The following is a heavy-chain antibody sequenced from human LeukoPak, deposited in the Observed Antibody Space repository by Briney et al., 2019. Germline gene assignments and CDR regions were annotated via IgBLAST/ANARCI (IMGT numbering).Heavy chain of an antibody. D-gene: IGHD3-3*01. CDR3: TTYDFWSGYPDY. Sequence: PGGSLRLSCAASGFTFSNAWMSWVRQAPGKGLEWVGRIKSKTDGGTTDYAAPVKGRFTISRDDSKNTLYLQMNSLKNEDTAVYYCTTYDFWSGYPDYWGQGTLVTVSS. CDR2: IKSKTDGGTT. V-gene: IGHV3-15*01. CDR1: GFTFSNAW. J-gene: IGHJ4*02.